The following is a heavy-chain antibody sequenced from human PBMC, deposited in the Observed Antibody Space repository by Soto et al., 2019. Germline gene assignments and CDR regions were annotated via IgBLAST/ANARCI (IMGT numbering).Heavy chain of an antibody. CDR3: ARDLTISSTDGPLDP. CDR2: IHYTGST. D-gene: IGHD1-1*01. CDR1: GGSMSRYY. Sequence: LSLTCTVSGGSMSRYYWTWIRQPAGKGLEWIGNIHYTGSTNYNPSLKSRVTILLGTSTSQFSLKVSSVTAADTAVYYCARDLTISSTDGPLDPWGHGTLVTVSS. J-gene: IGHJ5*02. V-gene: IGHV4-59*01.